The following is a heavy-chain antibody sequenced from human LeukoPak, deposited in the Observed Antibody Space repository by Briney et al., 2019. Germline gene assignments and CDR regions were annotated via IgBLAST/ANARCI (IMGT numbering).Heavy chain of an antibody. CDR3: ARGVAAAGQIHFDY. CDR2: IYTSGST. J-gene: IGHJ4*02. Sequence: PSETLSLTCAVYGGSFSGYYWSWIRQPAGKGLEWIGRIYTSGSTNYNPSLKSRVTMSVDTSKNQFSLKLSSVTAADTAVYYCARGVAAAGQIHFDYWGQGTLVTVSS. V-gene: IGHV4-59*10. D-gene: IGHD6-13*01. CDR1: GGSFSGYY.